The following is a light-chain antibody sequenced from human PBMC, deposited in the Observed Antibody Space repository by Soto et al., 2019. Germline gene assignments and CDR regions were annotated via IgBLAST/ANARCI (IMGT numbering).Light chain of an antibody. CDR1: QSVRSY. J-gene: IGKJ4*01. Sequence: EILLTQSPATLALSPVEIATLSFRASQSVRSYLAWYRQKPGQAPRLLIYDASNRATGIPARFSGSGSGTDFTLTISSLEPEDFAVYYCQQRSNWPLLTFGGGTKVDIK. CDR3: QQRSNWPLLT. V-gene: IGKV3-11*01. CDR2: DAS.